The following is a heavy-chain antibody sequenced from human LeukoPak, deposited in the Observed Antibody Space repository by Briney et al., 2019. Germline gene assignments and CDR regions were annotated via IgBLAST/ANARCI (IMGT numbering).Heavy chain of an antibody. J-gene: IGHJ4*02. Sequence: SVKVSCKASGGTFSSYAIGWVRQAPGQGLEWMGGIIPIFGTANYAQKFQGRVTITTDESTSTAYMELSSLRSEDTAVYYCARAEPSPYSSSWRGGATQFDYWGQGTLVTVSS. V-gene: IGHV1-69*05. CDR1: GGTFSSYA. CDR3: ARAEPSPYSSSWRGGATQFDY. CDR2: IIPIFGTA. D-gene: IGHD6-13*01.